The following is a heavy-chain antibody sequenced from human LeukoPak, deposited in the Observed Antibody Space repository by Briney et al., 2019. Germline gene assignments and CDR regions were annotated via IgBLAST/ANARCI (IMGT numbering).Heavy chain of an antibody. Sequence: ASVKVSCKASGYTFTGYYMHWVRQAPGQGLEWMGWINPNSGGTNYAQKFQGWVTMTRDTSISTAYVGLSRLRSDDTAVYYCARDRGDGGSSWPTPYYFDYWGQGTLVTVSS. CDR3: ARDRGDGGSSWPTPYYFDY. D-gene: IGHD6-13*01. CDR1: GYTFTGYY. V-gene: IGHV1-2*04. J-gene: IGHJ4*02. CDR2: INPNSGGT.